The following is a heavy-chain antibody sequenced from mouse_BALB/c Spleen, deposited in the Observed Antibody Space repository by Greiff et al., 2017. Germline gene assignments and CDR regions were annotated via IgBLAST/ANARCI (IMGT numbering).Heavy chain of an antibody. J-gene: IGHJ3*01. CDR2: IDPENGDT. Sequence: EVKLQQSGAELVRSGASVKLSCTASGFNIKDYYMHWVKQRPEQGLEWIGWIDPENGDTEYAPKFQGKATMTADTSSNTAYLQLSSLTSEDTAVYYCNARYYYGSKGSWFAYWGQGTLVTVSA. CDR1: GFNIKDYY. D-gene: IGHD1-1*01. V-gene: IGHV14-4*02. CDR3: NARYYYGSKGSWFAY.